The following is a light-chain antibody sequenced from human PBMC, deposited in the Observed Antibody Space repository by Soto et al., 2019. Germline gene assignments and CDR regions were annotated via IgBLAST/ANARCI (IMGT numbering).Light chain of an antibody. CDR1: QSISIY. V-gene: IGKV1-39*01. Sequence: DIQMTQSPSSLSASVGDRVTITCRASQSISIYLNWYQQKPGRAPKLLISAASSLHSGVPSRFSGSGSGTDFTLTISSLQPEYFATYYCQQSFSIPSWTFGQGTKVDIK. J-gene: IGKJ1*01. CDR2: AAS. CDR3: QQSFSIPSWT.